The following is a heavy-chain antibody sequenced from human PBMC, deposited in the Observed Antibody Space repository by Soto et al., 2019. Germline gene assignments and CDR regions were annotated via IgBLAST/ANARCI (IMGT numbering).Heavy chain of an antibody. J-gene: IGHJ6*02. CDR2: ISSSSSYI. CDR3: PRWTPVTYYYYYGMDV. Sequence: PGGSLRLSCAASGFTFSSYSMNWVRQAPGKGLEWVSSISSSSSYIYYADSVKGRFTISRDNAKNSLYLQMNSLRAEDTAVYYCPRWTPVTYYYYYGMDVWGQGTTVTVSS. CDR1: GFTFSSYS. D-gene: IGHD4-17*01. V-gene: IGHV3-21*01.